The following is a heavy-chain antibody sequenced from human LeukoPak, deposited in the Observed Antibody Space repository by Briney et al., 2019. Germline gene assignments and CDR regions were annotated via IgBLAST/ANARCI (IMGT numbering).Heavy chain of an antibody. CDR3: AKGGDLGVFDY. Sequence: GGSLRLSCAASGFTFSSYGMHWVRQAPGKGLEWVAVISYDESNKYYADSVKGRFTISRDNSKNTLYLQMNSLRAEDTAVYYCAKGGDLGVFDYWGQGTLVTVSS. CDR1: GFTFSSYG. J-gene: IGHJ4*02. CDR2: ISYDESNK. V-gene: IGHV3-30*18. D-gene: IGHD2-21*02.